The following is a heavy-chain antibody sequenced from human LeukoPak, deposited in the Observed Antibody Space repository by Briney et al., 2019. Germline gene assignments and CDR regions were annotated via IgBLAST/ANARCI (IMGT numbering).Heavy chain of an antibody. Sequence: PGGSLRLSCAASGFTFSSYAMSWVRQAPGKGLEWVSAISGRDDSTYYADSVKGRFTFSRDNSKNTLYLQMNSLRAEDTAVYYCAKATPYSSGWENEYYYYMDVWGKGTTVTVSS. D-gene: IGHD6-19*01. V-gene: IGHV3-23*01. CDR2: ISGRDDST. J-gene: IGHJ6*03. CDR3: AKATPYSSGWENEYYYYMDV. CDR1: GFTFSSYA.